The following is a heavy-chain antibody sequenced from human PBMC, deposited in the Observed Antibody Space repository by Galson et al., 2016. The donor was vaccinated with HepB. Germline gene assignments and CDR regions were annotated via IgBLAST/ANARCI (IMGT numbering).Heavy chain of an antibody. Sequence: TLSLTCTVSGGSINSGGHYWSWIRQLPGGGLEWIGFIYYRGSTYYKSSLKSRVNISIDTSKNQFSLNLNSVTAADTAVYYCARGGGSLDYYFDYWGQGTPVTVSS. CDR3: ARGGGSLDYYFDY. CDR2: IYYRGST. V-gene: IGHV4-31*03. J-gene: IGHJ4*02. D-gene: IGHD6-25*01. CDR1: GGSINSGGHY.